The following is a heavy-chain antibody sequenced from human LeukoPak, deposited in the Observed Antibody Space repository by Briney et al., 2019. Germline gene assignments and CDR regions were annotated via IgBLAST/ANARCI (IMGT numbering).Heavy chain of an antibody. CDR1: GYTFTSYA. J-gene: IGHJ3*02. D-gene: IGHD3-16*01. V-gene: IGHV1-2*02. CDR3: AREGGRI. CDR2: INPNSGGA. Sequence: ASVKVSCKASGYTFTSYAMNWVRQAPGQGLEWMGWINPNSGGADYAQKFQGRVTMTRDTSTSTVYMELSSLRSEDTAVYYCAREGGRIWGQGTMVTVSS.